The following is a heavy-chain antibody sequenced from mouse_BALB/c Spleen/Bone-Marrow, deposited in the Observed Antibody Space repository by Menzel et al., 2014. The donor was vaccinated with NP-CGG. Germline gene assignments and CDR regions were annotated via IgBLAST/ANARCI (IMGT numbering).Heavy chain of an antibody. D-gene: IGHD2-4*01. V-gene: IGHV5-6*02. CDR2: ISSGGSYT. Sequence: EVMLVESGGDLVKPGGSLKLSCAASGFTFSSYGMSWVRQTPDKRLEWVATISSGGSYTYYPDSVKGRFTISRDNAKNNLYLQMSSLKSEDTAMYYCARQTYYDYDGYFDYWGQGTTLTVSS. J-gene: IGHJ2*01. CDR3: ARQTYYDYDGYFDY. CDR1: GFTFSSYG.